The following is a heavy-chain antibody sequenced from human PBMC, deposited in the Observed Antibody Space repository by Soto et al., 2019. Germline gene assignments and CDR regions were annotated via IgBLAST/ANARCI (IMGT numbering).Heavy chain of an antibody. D-gene: IGHD3-10*01. Sequence: SETLSLTCTVSGGSISSSSYYWGWIRQPPGKGLEWIGSIYYSGSTYYNPSLKSRVTISVDTSKNQFSLKLSSVTAADTAVYYCARHLRAVRGVMRMGDYWGQGTLVTVSS. CDR2: IYYSGST. J-gene: IGHJ4*02. CDR3: ARHLRAVRGVMRMGDY. CDR1: GGSISSSSYY. V-gene: IGHV4-39*01.